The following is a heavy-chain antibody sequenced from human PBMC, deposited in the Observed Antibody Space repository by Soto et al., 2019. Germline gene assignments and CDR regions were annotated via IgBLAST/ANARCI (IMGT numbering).Heavy chain of an antibody. D-gene: IGHD2-2*01. CDR3: ARKLALVVPAAMGEYNWFDP. Sequence: GASVKVSCRASGGTFSSYAISWVRQAPGQGLEWMGGIIPIFGTANYAQKFQGRVTITADESTSTAYMELSSLRSEDTAVYYCARKLALVVPAAMGEYNWFDPWGQGTLVTVSS. CDR2: IIPIFGTA. CDR1: GGTFSSYA. V-gene: IGHV1-69*13. J-gene: IGHJ5*02.